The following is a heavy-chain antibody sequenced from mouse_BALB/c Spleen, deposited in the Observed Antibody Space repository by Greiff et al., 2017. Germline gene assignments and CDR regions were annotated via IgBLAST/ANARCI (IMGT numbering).Heavy chain of an antibody. CDR3: ARDRGSSFFYAMDY. CDR1: GFTFTDYY. J-gene: IGHJ4*01. CDR2: IRNKANGYTT. D-gene: IGHD1-1*01. Sequence: DVKLVESGGGLVQPGGSLRLSCATSGFTFTDYYMSWVRQPPGKAIEWLGFIRNKANGYTTEYSASVKGRFTISRDNSQSILYLQMNTLRAEDSATYYCARDRGSSFFYAMDYWGQGTSVTVSS. V-gene: IGHV7-3*02.